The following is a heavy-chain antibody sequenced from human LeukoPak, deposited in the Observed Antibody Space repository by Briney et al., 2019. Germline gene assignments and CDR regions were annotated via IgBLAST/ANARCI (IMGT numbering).Heavy chain of an antibody. CDR2: IYPGDSDS. CDR3: ARRSGSWSLDY. Sequence: GESLKISCKVSEYRFTSYWIGWVRQMPGKGLEWMGIIYPGDSDSRYSPSFQGQVTISADKSISTAYLQWSSLKASDTAMYYCARRSGSWSLDYWGQGTLVTVSS. J-gene: IGHJ4*02. CDR1: EYRFTSYW. V-gene: IGHV5-51*01. D-gene: IGHD3-10*01.